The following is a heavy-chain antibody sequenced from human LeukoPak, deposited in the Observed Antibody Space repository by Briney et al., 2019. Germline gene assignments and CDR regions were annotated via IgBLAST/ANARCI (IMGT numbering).Heavy chain of an antibody. D-gene: IGHD5-24*01. CDR3: ARDVGSGDGHNLDS. CDR2: ISAYSGNK. V-gene: IGHV1-18*01. CDR1: GYTFTSYG. J-gene: IGHJ5*01. Sequence: ASVKVSCKGAGYTFTSYGFGWVRQAPGQGLEWIGWISAYSGNKKYGQRFQDRLTMTTDASTSTSYMELRSLGSDDTAVYYCARDVGSGDGHNLDSWGHGTLVIVSS.